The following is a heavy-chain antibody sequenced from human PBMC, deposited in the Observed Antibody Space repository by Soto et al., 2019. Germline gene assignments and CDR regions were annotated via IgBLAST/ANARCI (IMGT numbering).Heavy chain of an antibody. Sequence: SGPTLVNPTQTLTLTCTFSGFSLSTSGVGVGWIRQPPGKALEWLALIYWDDGKRYSPSLKSRLTITKDTSKNQVVLTMTNMDPVDTATYYCAHSPVVRYFDWLPYFDDWGKGTQVTVSS. CDR1: GFSLSTSGVG. J-gene: IGHJ4*02. V-gene: IGHV2-5*02. CDR2: IYWDDGK. D-gene: IGHD3-9*01. CDR3: AHSPVVRYFDWLPYFDD.